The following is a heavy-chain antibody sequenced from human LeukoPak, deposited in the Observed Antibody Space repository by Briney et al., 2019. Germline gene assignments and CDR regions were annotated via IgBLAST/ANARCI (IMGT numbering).Heavy chain of an antibody. CDR3: ARVLSPVGATNLFDY. CDR2: INPNSGGT. J-gene: IGHJ4*02. V-gene: IGHV1-2*02. CDR1: GYTFTGYY. Sequence: ASVKVSCKASGYTFTGYYMHWVRQAPGQGLEWMGWINPNSGGTNYAQKFQGRVTMTRDTSISTAYMELSRLRSDDTAVYYCARVLSPVGATNLFDYWGQGTLVTVSS. D-gene: IGHD1-26*01.